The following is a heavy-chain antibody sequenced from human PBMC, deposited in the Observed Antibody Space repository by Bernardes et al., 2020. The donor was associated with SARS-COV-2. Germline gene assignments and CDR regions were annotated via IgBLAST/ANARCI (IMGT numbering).Heavy chain of an antibody. CDR1: GGSISSYY. D-gene: IGHD1-1*01. CDR2: IYYSGST. V-gene: IGHV4-59*01. CDR3: ARDGPMGTFDY. J-gene: IGHJ4*02. Sequence: TLSLTCTVSGGSISSYYWSWIRQPPGKGLEWIGYIYYSGSTNYNPSLKSRVTISVDTSKNQFSLKLSSVTAADTAVYYCARDGPMGTFDYWGQGTLVTVSS.